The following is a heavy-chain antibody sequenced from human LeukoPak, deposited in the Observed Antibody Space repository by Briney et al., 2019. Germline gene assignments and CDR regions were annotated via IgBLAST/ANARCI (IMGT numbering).Heavy chain of an antibody. D-gene: IGHD3-16*02. J-gene: IGHJ4*02. CDR1: GFTFTSYG. Sequence: GGSLRLSCATSGFTFTSYGIHWVRQAPGKGLEWVAVISDDGSNKNYADSVKGRFTISRDNSKNTVYLQMNGLRAVDTAVYYCASRMITFGGVILGDYWGQGTLVTVSS. CDR3: ASRMITFGGVILGDY. CDR2: ISDDGSNK. V-gene: IGHV3-30*19.